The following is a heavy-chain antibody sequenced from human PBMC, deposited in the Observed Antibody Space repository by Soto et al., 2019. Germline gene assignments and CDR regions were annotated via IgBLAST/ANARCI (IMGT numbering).Heavy chain of an antibody. J-gene: IGHJ3*02. CDR2: IDPSDSYT. V-gene: IGHV5-10-1*01. CDR1: GYSFTSYW. CDR3: ARASHGDYDRAFDI. Sequence: PGESRKISCKGSGYSFTSYWISWVRQMPGKGLEWMGRIDPSDSYTNYSPSFQGHVTISADKSISTAYLQWSSLRAEDTALYYCARASHGDYDRAFDIWGQGTMVTVSS. D-gene: IGHD4-17*01.